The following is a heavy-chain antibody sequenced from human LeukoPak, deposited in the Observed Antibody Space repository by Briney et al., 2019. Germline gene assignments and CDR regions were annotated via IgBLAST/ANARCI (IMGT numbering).Heavy chain of an antibody. CDR3: TSPSSSGDY. D-gene: IGHD6-13*01. Sequence: GGSLRLSCAASGFTFSGSAMHWVRQASGKGLEWVGRIRSKANSYATAYAASVKGRFTISRDDPKNTAYLQMNSLKTEDTAVYYCTSPSSSGDYWGQGTLVTVSS. CDR1: GFTFSGSA. J-gene: IGHJ4*02. V-gene: IGHV3-73*01. CDR2: IRSKANSYAT.